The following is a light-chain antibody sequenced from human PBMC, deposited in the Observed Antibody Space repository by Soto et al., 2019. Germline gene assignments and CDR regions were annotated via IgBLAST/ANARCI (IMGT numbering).Light chain of an antibody. CDR1: QSISSY. J-gene: IGKJ5*01. V-gene: IGKV1-39*01. CDR2: AAS. Sequence: DLQMTQSPSSLSASVGDRVTITCRASQSISSYLYWYQQKPGKAPNLLIYAASSLQSGVPSRFSGSGSGTDFTLTISSLQPEDFATYYCQQSYSTLITFGQGTRLEIK. CDR3: QQSYSTLIT.